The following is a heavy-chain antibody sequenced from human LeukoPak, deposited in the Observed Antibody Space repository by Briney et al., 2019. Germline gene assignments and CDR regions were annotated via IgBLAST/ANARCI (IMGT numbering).Heavy chain of an antibody. Sequence: ASVKVSCKASGYTFTSSGISWVRQAPAQGLEWMGWISTHDVNTKYAQQLQGRVTLTTDTSTSTAYMELRSLRSDDTAVYYCATDLGYCSSTTCDTFDYWGQGTLVTVSS. CDR3: ATDLGYCSSTTCDTFDY. V-gene: IGHV1-18*01. CDR1: GYTFTSSG. D-gene: IGHD2-2*01. CDR2: ISTHDVNT. J-gene: IGHJ4*02.